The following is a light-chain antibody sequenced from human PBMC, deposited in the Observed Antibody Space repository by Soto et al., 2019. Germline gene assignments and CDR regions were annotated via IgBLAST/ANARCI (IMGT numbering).Light chain of an antibody. Sequence: SYELTQPPSVSVSPGQTASITCSGDKLGDKYACWYQQKPGQSPVLVIYQDSKRPSGIPERFSGSNSGNTATLTISGTQAMDEADYYCQAWDSSTLYDFGTGTKLTVL. J-gene: IGLJ1*01. V-gene: IGLV3-1*01. CDR2: QDS. CDR1: KLGDKY. CDR3: QAWDSSTLYD.